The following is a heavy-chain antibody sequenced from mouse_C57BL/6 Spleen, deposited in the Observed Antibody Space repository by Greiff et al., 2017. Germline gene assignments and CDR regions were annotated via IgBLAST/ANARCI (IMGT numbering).Heavy chain of an antibody. CDR3: VRQGGDGYCGFDY. D-gene: IGHD2-3*01. CDR1: GFSFNTYA. V-gene: IGHV10-1*01. CDR2: IRSKSNNYAT. Sequence: DVQLVESGGGLVQPKGSLKLSCAASGFSFNTYAMNWVRQAPGKGLEWVARIRSKSNNYATYYADSVKDRFTISRDDSESMLYLQMNNLKTEDTAMYYCVRQGGDGYCGFDYWGQGTTLTVSS. J-gene: IGHJ2*01.